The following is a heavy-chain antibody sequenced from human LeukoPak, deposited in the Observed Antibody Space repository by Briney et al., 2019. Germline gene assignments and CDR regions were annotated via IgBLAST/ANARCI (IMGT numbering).Heavy chain of an antibody. Sequence: GSLRLSCAASGFTFSSYAMSWVRQAPGKGLEWVSAISGSGGSTYYADSVKGRFTISRNNSKNTLYLQMNSLRAEDTAVYYCAKDLGTSSALLIDYWGQGTLVTVSS. CDR2: ISGSGGST. D-gene: IGHD2-15*01. CDR1: GFTFSSYA. V-gene: IGHV3-23*01. J-gene: IGHJ4*02. CDR3: AKDLGTSSALLIDY.